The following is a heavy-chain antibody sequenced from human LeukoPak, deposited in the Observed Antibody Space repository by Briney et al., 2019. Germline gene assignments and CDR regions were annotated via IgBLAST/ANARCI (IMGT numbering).Heavy chain of an antibody. D-gene: IGHD5-24*01. J-gene: IGHJ4*02. CDR3: TRYLGDGDNYVSNY. CDR1: GFTFSGSA. V-gene: IGHV3-73*01. Sequence: PGGSLRLSCAASGFTFSGSAVHWVRQAPGKGLEWVGRIRSKGNNYATAYAASVKGRFTISRDDSKNTAFLQMDSLNTEDTALYYCTRYLGDGDNYVSNYWGQGALVTVSS. CDR2: IRSKGNNYAT.